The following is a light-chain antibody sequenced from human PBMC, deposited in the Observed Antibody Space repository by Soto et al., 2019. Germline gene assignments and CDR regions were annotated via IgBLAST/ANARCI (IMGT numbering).Light chain of an antibody. CDR1: QSDSTNF. J-gene: IGKJ1*01. V-gene: IGKV3-20*01. CDR3: HQYGSSPST. Sequence: ETVLTQSPGTLSLSPGERATLSCRASQSDSTNFLAWYQQKPGQAPRLLIYGASSRAAGIPDRFSGSGSGPDITLTISRLEPEDFAVYYCHQYGSSPSTFGQGTKVEIK. CDR2: GAS.